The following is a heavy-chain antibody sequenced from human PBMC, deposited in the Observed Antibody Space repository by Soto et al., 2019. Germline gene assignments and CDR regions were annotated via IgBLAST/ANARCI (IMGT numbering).Heavy chain of an antibody. CDR3: VSHYASGPTRWFDP. CDR2: VYYSGGT. Sequence: QLQLQESGPGLVKPSETLSLTCTVSGGSISSSTYYWGWVRQPPGKGLEYIGTVYYSGGTYCNPSLKSRVTIYADTSKNQFSLRLSSVTAADTAVYYCVSHYASGPTRWFDPWGQGTLVTVSS. J-gene: IGHJ5*02. V-gene: IGHV4-39*01. CDR1: GGSISSSTYY. D-gene: IGHD3-10*01.